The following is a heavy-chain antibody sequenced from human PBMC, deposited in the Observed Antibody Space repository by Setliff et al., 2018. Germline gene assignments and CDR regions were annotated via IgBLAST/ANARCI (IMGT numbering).Heavy chain of an antibody. Sequence: PGGSLRLSCAASGFTFSSYELNWVRQAPGKGLEWVSYISNGGSAVNYADSVKGRFTISRDNAKNSLFLQMNSLRAEETAVYYCARGSSGWSWDYWGQGTVVTVSS. CDR1: GFTFSSYE. J-gene: IGHJ4*02. CDR3: ARGSSGWSWDY. V-gene: IGHV3-48*03. CDR2: ISNGGSAV. D-gene: IGHD6-19*01.